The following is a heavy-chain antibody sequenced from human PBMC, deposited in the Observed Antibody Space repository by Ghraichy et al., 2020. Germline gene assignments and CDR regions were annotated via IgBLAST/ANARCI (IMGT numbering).Heavy chain of an antibody. CDR2: INHTGST. Sequence: SETLSLTCAVYGGSFNTYYWSCIRQPPGKGLEWIGEINHTGSTSYNPSLKNRVTISVDTSKNQISLKMNAVTAADTAVYYCARPPHGDKDWWGQGTLVTVSS. V-gene: IGHV4-34*01. D-gene: IGHD4-23*01. CDR1: GGSFNTYY. CDR3: ARPPHGDKDW. J-gene: IGHJ4*02.